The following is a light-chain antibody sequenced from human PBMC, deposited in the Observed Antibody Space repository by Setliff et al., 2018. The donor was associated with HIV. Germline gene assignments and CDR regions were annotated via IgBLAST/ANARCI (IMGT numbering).Light chain of an antibody. J-gene: IGLJ1*01. CDR3: SSYRSNNPYV. CDR2: EVS. Sequence: ALTQPASVSGSPGQSITISCTGTNSDVGGYNYVSWYQQYPGKAPKLMIYEVSNRPSGVSNRFSGSKSGSTASLTISGLQAEDEAEYYCSSYRSNNPYVFGTGTKVTVL. V-gene: IGLV2-14*01. CDR1: NSDVGGYNY.